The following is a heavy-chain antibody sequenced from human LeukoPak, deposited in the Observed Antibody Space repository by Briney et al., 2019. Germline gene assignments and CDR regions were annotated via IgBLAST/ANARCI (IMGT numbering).Heavy chain of an antibody. CDR1: GYTFTTYH. CDR3: ARAYYYDSSGPIHYFDY. V-gene: IGHV1-46*01. CDR2: INPSGGIT. J-gene: IGHJ4*02. Sequence: ASVKVSCKASGYTFTTYHMHWVRQAPVQGLEWMGIINPSGGITSYAQKFQGRVTMTRDTSTSTVNMELSSLRSEDTAVYYCARAYYYDSSGPIHYFDYWGQGTLVTVSS. D-gene: IGHD3-22*01.